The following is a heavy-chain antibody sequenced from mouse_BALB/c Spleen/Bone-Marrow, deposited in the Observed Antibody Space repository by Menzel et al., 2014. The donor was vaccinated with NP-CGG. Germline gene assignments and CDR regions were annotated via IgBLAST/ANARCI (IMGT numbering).Heavy chain of an antibody. D-gene: IGHD1-3*01. J-gene: IGHJ3*01. CDR1: GFNIKDAY. CDR2: IAPASGNT. Sequence: EVQLQQSGAELVKPGASVKLSCTASGFNIKDAYMHWVKQRPAQGLEWIGRIAPASGNTEYDPKFLDKATITADTSSNTAYLQLSSLTSEDTAVYYCARSPGEVNYWGQGTLVTVSA. V-gene: IGHV14-3*02. CDR3: ARSPGEVNY.